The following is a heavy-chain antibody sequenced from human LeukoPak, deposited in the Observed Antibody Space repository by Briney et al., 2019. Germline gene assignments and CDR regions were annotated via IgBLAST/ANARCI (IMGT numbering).Heavy chain of an antibody. CDR2: IHYSGSS. D-gene: IGHD6-19*01. Sequence: PSETLSLTCTVSGGSISSYYWNWIRQPPGKGLERIGYIHYSGSSNNNPSLKSRVTISLDTSKNQFSLKLSSVTAADTAVYYCAKGAGWYGVWGQGALVTVSS. CDR3: AKGAGWYGV. CDR1: GGSISSYY. J-gene: IGHJ4*02. V-gene: IGHV4-59*01.